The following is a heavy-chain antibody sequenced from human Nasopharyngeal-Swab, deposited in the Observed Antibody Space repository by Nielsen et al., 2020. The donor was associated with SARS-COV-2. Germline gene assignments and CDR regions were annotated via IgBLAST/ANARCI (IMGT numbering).Heavy chain of an antibody. V-gene: IGHV4-39*01. CDR3: ARKIVVVPAARRTYFDY. CDR1: GGSISSSSYY. Sequence: SETLSLTCTVSGGSISSSSYYWGWIRQPPGKGLEWIGSIYYSGSTYYNPSLKSRVTISVDTSKNQFSLKLSSVTAADTAVYYCARKIVVVPAARRTYFDYWGQGTLVTVSS. CDR2: IYYSGST. D-gene: IGHD2-2*01. J-gene: IGHJ4*02.